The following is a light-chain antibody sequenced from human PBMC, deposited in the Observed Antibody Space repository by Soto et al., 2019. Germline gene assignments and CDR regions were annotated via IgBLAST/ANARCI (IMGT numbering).Light chain of an antibody. CDR2: EGS. J-gene: IGLJ3*02. CDR3: YSYAGSIAWV. V-gene: IGLV2-23*01. CDR1: SSDVGSYNL. Sequence: QSALTQPASVSGSPGQSITISCTGTSSDVGSYNLVSWYQQHPGKAPKLMIYEGSNRPSGVSNRFSGSKSGNTASLTISGLQAEDEAYYCCYSYAGSIAWVFGGGTKLTVL.